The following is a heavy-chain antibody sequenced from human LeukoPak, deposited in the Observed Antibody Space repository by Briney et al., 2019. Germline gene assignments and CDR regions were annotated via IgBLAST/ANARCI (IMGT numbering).Heavy chain of an antibody. CDR2: IYPGDSNT. CDR1: GYTFNTHW. J-gene: IGHJ4*01. CDR3: ARTYCSGGGYLGSFDY. Sequence: GESLKISCKGSGYTFNTHWIGWVRQMPGKGLEWMGIIYPGDSNTRYSPSFQGQVTISVDKSITTAYLQWTTLKASDTAMYYCARTYCSGGGYLGSFDYWGHGTLVTVSS. D-gene: IGHD2-15*01. V-gene: IGHV5-51*01.